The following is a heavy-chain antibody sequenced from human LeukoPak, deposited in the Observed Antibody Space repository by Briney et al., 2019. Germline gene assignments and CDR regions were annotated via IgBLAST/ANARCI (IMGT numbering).Heavy chain of an antibody. CDR2: ISWNSGSI. V-gene: IGHV3-9*01. CDR1: GFTFDDYA. CDR3: AKDKLGSGSYLAY. D-gene: IGHD3-10*01. Sequence: GGSLRLSCAASGFTFDDYAMHWVRQAPGKGLEWVSGISWNSGSIGYADSVKGRFTISRDNAKNSLYLQMNSLRAEDTALYYCAKDKLGSGSYLAYWGQGTLVTVSS. J-gene: IGHJ4*02.